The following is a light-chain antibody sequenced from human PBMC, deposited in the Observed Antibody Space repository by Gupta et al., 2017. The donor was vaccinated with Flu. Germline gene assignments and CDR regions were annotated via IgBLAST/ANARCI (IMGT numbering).Light chain of an antibody. J-gene: IGKJ1*01. CDR3: QQYNKWPAWT. CDR2: GAS. V-gene: IGKV3-15*01. Sequence: EIVMTQSPATLSVSPGERATLSCRASQSVSSNLAWYQQKPGQSPRLLIYGASTRATGIPARFSGSGCGTEFTLTTSSRQSEDFALYYCQQYNKWPAWTFGQGTKVEIK. CDR1: QSVSSN.